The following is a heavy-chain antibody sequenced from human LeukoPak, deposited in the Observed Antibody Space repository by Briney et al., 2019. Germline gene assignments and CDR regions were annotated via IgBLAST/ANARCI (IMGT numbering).Heavy chain of an antibody. CDR2: IYSGGCT. CDR3: ARGAVAGNWFDP. CDR1: GFSVSSNY. J-gene: IGHJ5*02. D-gene: IGHD6-19*01. V-gene: IGHV3-53*01. Sequence: PGGSLRLSCVASGFSVSSNYMSWVRQAPGKGLEWVSVIYSGGCTYYADSVKGRFTISRDNSKNTLYLQMNSPRAEDTAVYYCARGAVAGNWFDPWGQGTLVTVSS.